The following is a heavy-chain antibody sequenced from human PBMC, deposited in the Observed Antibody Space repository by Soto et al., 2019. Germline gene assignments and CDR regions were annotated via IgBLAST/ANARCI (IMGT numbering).Heavy chain of an antibody. V-gene: IGHV1-69*13. D-gene: IGHD6-19*01. CDR1: GGTFSTYA. Sequence: SVKVSCKTSGGTFSTYAIYWVRQAPGQGLEWMGAIIPLFGTADYAQKFQGRVTITADGSTSTASMELSSLRSEDTAVYYCARPKGSYSSGYYYFDYWGQGTLVTVSS. J-gene: IGHJ4*02. CDR3: ARPKGSYSSGYYYFDY. CDR2: IIPLFGTA.